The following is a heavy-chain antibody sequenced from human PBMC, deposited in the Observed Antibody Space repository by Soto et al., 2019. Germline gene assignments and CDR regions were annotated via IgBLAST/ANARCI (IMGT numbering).Heavy chain of an antibody. CDR3: ARGAPASV. V-gene: IGHV1-46*01. J-gene: IGHJ6*02. CDR1: GYTFTNYY. CDR2: INPGGGST. Sequence: QVQLVQSGAEVKKPGASVKVSCKASGYTFTNYYMNWVRQAPGQGLEWMGKINPGGGSTTYAQKFQGRVTMARDTSPSTVCMELSSLRSEDTAVYYCARGAPASVWGQGTTVTVSS.